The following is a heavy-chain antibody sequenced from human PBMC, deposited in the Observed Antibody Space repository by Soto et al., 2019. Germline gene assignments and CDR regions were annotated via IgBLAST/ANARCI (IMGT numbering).Heavy chain of an antibody. CDR2: IYYSGST. CDR1: GGSISSYY. Sequence: PSETLSLTCTVSGGSISSYYWSWIRQPPGKGLEWIGYIYYSGSTNYNPSLKSRATISVDTSKTQFSLKLRSVTAADTAVYSCGRARSRRAWFDPWGQGTLVTVSS. J-gene: IGHJ5*01. CDR3: GRARSRRAWFDP. V-gene: IGHV4-59*01.